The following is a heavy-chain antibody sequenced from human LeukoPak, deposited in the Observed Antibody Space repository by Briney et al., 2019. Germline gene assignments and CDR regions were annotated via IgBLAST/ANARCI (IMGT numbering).Heavy chain of an antibody. CDR1: GFTVSSNY. Sequence: GGSLRLSCAASGFTVSSNYMSWVRQAPGKGLEWVSVIYSGGSTYYADSVKGRFTISRDNAKNSLFLQMNSLRGEDTAVYFCVREDIVLVPAANPSGFHYWGQGALVTVSS. CDR2: IYSGGST. V-gene: IGHV3-53*01. J-gene: IGHJ4*02. D-gene: IGHD2-2*01. CDR3: VREDIVLVPAANPSGFHY.